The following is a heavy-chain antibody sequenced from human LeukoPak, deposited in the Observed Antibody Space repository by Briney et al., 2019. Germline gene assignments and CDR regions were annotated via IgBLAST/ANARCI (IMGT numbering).Heavy chain of an antibody. J-gene: IGHJ6*02. CDR1: GGSTSSYY. Sequence: SETLSLTCTVSGGSTSSYYWSWIRQLPGKGLEWIGNIYYSGSTNYNPSLKSRVTISVDTSKNQFSLTLSSVTAADTAVYYCAKQTYCSGGICYWDRLHYGMDVWGQGTTVTVSS. V-gene: IGHV4-59*08. CDR3: AKQTYCSGGICYWDRLHYGMDV. D-gene: IGHD2-15*01. CDR2: IYYSGST.